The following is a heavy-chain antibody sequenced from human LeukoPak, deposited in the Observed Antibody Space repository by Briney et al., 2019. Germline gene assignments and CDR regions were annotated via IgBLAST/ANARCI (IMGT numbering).Heavy chain of an antibody. CDR2: IYSGGST. CDR3: ARGIEVGSGYMDV. CDR1: GFTFRNYG. V-gene: IGHV3-66*01. D-gene: IGHD3-22*01. Sequence: PGGTLRLSYAASGFTFRNYGMSWVRQAPGKGLEWVSVIYSGGSTYYADSVKGRFTISRDNSKNTLYLQMNSLRAEDTAVYYCARGIEVGSGYMDVWGKGTTVTISS. J-gene: IGHJ6*03.